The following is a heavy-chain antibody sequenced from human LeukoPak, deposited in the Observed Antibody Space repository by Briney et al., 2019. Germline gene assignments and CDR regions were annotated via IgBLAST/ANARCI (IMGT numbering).Heavy chain of an antibody. J-gene: IGHJ6*02. D-gene: IGHD5-18*01. V-gene: IGHV1-8*01. Sequence: ASVKVSCKASGYTFTSYDINWVRQATGQGLEWMGWMNPNSGNTGYAQKFQGRVTMTRNTSISTAYMELSSLRSEDTAVYYCAKRYSYGYYSLKYYGMDVWGQGTTVTVSS. CDR2: MNPNSGNT. CDR1: GYTFTSYD. CDR3: AKRYSYGYYSLKYYGMDV.